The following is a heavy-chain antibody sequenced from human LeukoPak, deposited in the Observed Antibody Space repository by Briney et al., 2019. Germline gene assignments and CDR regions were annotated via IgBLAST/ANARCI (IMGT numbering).Heavy chain of an antibody. V-gene: IGHV4-39*07. CDR3: ARRRVVAAAGLNWFDP. CDR1: GGSISSSSYY. J-gene: IGHJ5*02. Sequence: PSEPLSLTCTVSGGSISSSSYYWGWIRQPPGKGLEWIGSIYYSGSTYYNPSLKSRVTISVDTSKNQFSLKLSSVTAADTAVYYCARRRVVAAAGLNWFDPWGQGTLVTVSS. CDR2: IYYSGST. D-gene: IGHD6-13*01.